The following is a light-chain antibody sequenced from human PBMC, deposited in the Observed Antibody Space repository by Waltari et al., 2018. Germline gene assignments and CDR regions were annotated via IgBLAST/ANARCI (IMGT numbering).Light chain of an antibody. Sequence: QSMLTQPSSPSGAPGQRVTISCSGSSSNIGSNYVYWYQRLPGTAPKLLIYRNNQGPSGVPDRFSGSKSGTSASLAISGLRSEDEADYYCAAFDDSLNGWVFGGGTKLTVL. J-gene: IGLJ3*02. V-gene: IGLV1-47*01. CDR1: SSNIGSNY. CDR2: RNN. CDR3: AAFDDSLNGWV.